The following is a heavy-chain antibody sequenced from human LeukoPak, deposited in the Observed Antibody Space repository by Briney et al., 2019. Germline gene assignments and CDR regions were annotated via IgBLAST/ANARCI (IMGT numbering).Heavy chain of an antibody. CDR2: IHYSGSTY. Sequence: SQTLSLTCTVSGGSISSGDYYWSWIRQPPGKGLELIGYIHYSGSTYYYNPSLKSRVTMSVDTSRNQFSLKLSSVSAADTAVYYCVRDRSRPNPFLDYWGQGTLVTVSS. CDR3: VRDRSRPNPFLDY. CDR1: GGSISSGDYY. D-gene: IGHD6-13*01. J-gene: IGHJ4*02. V-gene: IGHV4-30-4*01.